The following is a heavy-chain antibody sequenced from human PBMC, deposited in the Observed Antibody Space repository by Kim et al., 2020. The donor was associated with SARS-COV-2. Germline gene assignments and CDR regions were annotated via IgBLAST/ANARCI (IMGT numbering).Heavy chain of an antibody. CDR1: GFTFSSYA. CDR2: ISYDGSKK. J-gene: IGHJ2*01. CDR3: ARGDWETWYFDL. V-gene: IGHV3-30*04. D-gene: IGHD2-21*02. Sequence: GGSLRLSCAASGFTFSSYAMHWVRQAPGKGLEWVAVISYDGSKKYYADSVKGRFTISRDNSKNTLYLQMNNLRAEDTAVYYCARGDWETWYFDLWGRGTLLTVSS.